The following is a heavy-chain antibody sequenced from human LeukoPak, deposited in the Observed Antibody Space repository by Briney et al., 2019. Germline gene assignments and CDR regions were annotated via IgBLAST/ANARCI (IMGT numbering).Heavy chain of an antibody. Sequence: GASVKVSCKVSGYTLTELSMHWVRQAPGKGLEWMGGFDPEDGETIYAQKFQGRVTMTEDTSTDTAYMELSSLRSEDTAVYYCAATDIVVVPAAVAAAGRPPSDYWGQGTLVTVSS. CDR2: FDPEDGET. V-gene: IGHV1-24*01. J-gene: IGHJ4*02. D-gene: IGHD2-2*01. CDR1: GYTLTELS. CDR3: AATDIVVVPAAVAAAGRPPSDY.